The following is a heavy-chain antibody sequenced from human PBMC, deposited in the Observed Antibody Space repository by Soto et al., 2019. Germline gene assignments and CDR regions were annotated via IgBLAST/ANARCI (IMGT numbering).Heavy chain of an antibody. V-gene: IGHV3-11*06. CDR3: ARSSGRRHVFTFDYGLDV. J-gene: IGHJ6*02. Sequence: QVQLVESGGGLVEPGGSLRLSCAASGFNVGDNYMTWIRQAPGKGLEWLSYSSSSGAYTNYADSVKGRFTISRDNAKNLLYLQMDSLSAEDTAVYFCARSSGRRHVFTFDYGLDVWGQGTTVTVSS. CDR2: SSSSGAYT. CDR1: GFNVGDNY. D-gene: IGHD3-16*01.